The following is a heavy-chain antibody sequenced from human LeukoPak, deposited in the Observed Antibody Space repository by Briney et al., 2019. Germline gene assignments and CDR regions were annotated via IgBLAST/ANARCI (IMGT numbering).Heavy chain of an antibody. CDR2: ISGSGVGT. J-gene: IGHJ4*02. D-gene: IGHD3-10*01. CDR3: AKVGDGSGSSM. V-gene: IGHV3-23*01. Sequence: GGSLRLSCAPSGFTFSSYGMHWVRQAPGQGLEWVSGISGSGVGTYYADSVKGRFTVSRDNSKNTLYLQMNSLRVEDTAVYDWAKVGDGSGSSMWGQGTLVTVSS. CDR1: GFTFSSYG.